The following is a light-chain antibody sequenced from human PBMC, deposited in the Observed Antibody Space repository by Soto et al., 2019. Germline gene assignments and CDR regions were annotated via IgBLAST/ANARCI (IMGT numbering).Light chain of an antibody. CDR2: GAS. J-gene: IGKJ2*01. CDR3: HQYNIWPPYT. CDR1: QSISSD. V-gene: IGKV3D-15*01. Sequence: EIVMTQSPATLSVSPGETATLSCRASQSISSDLAWYQQKHGQAPRLVIYGASNRATGIPARFSGSGSGTDFTLTISRLQSEDFAVYYCHQYNIWPPYTFGQGTRLEIK.